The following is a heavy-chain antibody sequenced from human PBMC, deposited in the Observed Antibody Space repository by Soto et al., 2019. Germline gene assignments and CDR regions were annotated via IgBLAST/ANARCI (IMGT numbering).Heavy chain of an antibody. CDR2: ISGSGGST. CDR3: ASHQSHQLLYYFDY. Sequence: GGSLRLSCAASGFTFSSYAMSWVRQAPGKGLEWVSAISGSGGSTYYADSVKGRFTISRDNSKNTLYLQMNSLRAEDTAVYYCASHQSHQLLYYFDYWGQGTLVTVSS. V-gene: IGHV3-23*01. D-gene: IGHD2-2*01. J-gene: IGHJ4*02. CDR1: GFTFSSYA.